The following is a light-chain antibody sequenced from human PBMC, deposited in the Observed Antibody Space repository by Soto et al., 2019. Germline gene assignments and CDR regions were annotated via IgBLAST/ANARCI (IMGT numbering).Light chain of an antibody. V-gene: IGKV1-9*01. CDR2: AAS. J-gene: IGKJ3*01. Sequence: IQLTQSPSSLSASVGDRVTITCRASQGISSYLAWYQQKPRKAPKLLIFAASTLQSGVPSRFSGSGSGTDFTLTISSLQPEDFATYYCQQLNTYPRTFGPGTNVDIK. CDR3: QQLNTYPRT. CDR1: QGISSY.